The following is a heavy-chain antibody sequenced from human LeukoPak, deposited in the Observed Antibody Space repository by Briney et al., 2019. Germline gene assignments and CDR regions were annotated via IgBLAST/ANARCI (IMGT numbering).Heavy chain of an antibody. V-gene: IGHV3-7*03. Sequence: GGSLRLSCAASGFTFSSCWMTWVRQAPGKGLEWVANIKEDGSKKNYVDSVKGRFSIFRDNAKNSLYLQMNSLRAEDTAVYYCATPLDYYDSSGYHQGGDWGQGTLVTVSS. D-gene: IGHD3-22*01. CDR3: ATPLDYYDSSGYHQGGD. CDR2: IKEDGSKK. CDR1: GFTFSSCW. J-gene: IGHJ4*02.